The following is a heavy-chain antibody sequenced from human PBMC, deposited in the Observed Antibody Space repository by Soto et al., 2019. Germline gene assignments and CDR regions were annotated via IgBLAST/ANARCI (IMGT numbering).Heavy chain of an antibody. J-gene: IGHJ4*02. D-gene: IGHD6-13*01. CDR3: VRDSGAKLSSS. CDR1: GGTFSSYR. Sequence: SVKVSCKASGGTFSSYRINWVRQAPGQGLEWVGGIVPIYRKADYAQEFQGRVTITADESARTAYMELRSLKSRDTAVYYCVRDSGAKLSSSWGKGTLVTVSS. CDR2: IVPIYRKA. V-gene: IGHV1-69*13.